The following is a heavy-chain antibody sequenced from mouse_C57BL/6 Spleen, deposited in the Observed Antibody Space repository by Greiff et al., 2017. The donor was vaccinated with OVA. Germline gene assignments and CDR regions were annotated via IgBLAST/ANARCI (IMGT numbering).Heavy chain of an antibody. J-gene: IGHJ4*01. D-gene: IGHD2-3*01. V-gene: IGHV1-80*01. CDR2: IYPGDGDT. Sequence: VQLQESGAELVKPGASVKISCKASGYAFSSYWMNWVKQRPGKGLEWIGQIYPGDGDTNYNGKFKGKATLTADKSSSTAYMQLSSLTSEDSAVYFCARSGDGYYPLMDYWGQGTSVTVSS. CDR1: GYAFSSYW. CDR3: ARSGDGYYPLMDY.